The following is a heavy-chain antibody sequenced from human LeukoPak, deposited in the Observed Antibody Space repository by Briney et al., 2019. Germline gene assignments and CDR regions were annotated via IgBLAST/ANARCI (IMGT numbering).Heavy chain of an antibody. CDR1: GFTFSSYA. V-gene: IGHV3-23*01. CDR2: ISGSGGST. Sequence: GGSLRLSCAASGFTFSSYAMSWVRQAPGKGLEWVSAISGSGGSTYYADSVKGRFTISRDNSKNTLYLQMNSLKTEDTAVYYCTTIDSSGWYYFDYWGQGTLVTVSS. J-gene: IGHJ4*02. D-gene: IGHD6-19*01. CDR3: TTIDSSGWYYFDY.